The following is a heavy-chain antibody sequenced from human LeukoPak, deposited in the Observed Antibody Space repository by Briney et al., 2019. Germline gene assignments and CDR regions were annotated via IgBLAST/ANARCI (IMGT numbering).Heavy chain of an antibody. J-gene: IGHJ6*02. CDR1: GFTFDDYA. CDR2: ISWNSGSI. CDR3: AREESSWYGVDV. Sequence: GRSLRLSCAASGFTFDDYAMHWVRQAPGKGLEWVPGISWNSGSIGYADSVKGRFTISRDNAKNSLYLQMNSLRAEDTAVYYCAREESSWYGVDVWGQGTTVTVSS. V-gene: IGHV3-9*01. D-gene: IGHD6-13*01.